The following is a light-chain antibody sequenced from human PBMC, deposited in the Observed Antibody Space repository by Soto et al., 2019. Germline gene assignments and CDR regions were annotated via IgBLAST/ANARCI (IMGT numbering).Light chain of an antibody. V-gene: IGKV1-27*01. CDR2: AAS. Sequence: DIQMTQSPSSLSASVGDRVTITCRASQGISNYLAWYQQKPGKVPKTLIYAASTLQSGVPSRFSGSGPGTDFTLTIISLQPEDVATYYCQKYISARVTFGPGTNVDIK. CDR3: QKYISARVT. CDR1: QGISNY. J-gene: IGKJ3*01.